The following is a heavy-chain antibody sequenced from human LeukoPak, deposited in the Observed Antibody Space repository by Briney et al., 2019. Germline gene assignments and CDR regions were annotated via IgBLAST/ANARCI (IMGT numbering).Heavy chain of an antibody. V-gene: IGHV4-39*01. CDR3: ARLNSGSPYDY. J-gene: IGHJ4*02. Sequence: PSETLSLTCTVSRGSISSSSYYWGWIRQPPGRGLEWIGSIYYSGNTYYNPSLKSRVTISGDTSKSQLSLKLSSVTAADTAVYYSARLNSGSPYDYWGQGTLVTVSS. CDR1: RGSISSSSYY. D-gene: IGHD6-19*01. CDR2: IYYSGNT.